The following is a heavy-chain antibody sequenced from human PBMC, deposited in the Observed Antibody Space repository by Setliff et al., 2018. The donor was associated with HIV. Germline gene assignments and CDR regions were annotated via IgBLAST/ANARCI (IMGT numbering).Heavy chain of an antibody. D-gene: IGHD6-13*01. J-gene: IGHJ4*02. Sequence: HWVRQAPGKGLEWVAFIRYDGSDKYYVDSVKGRFTVSRDNSKNTLYLQMNSLRPEDTALYYCAKDRLLDGSSWYYLDYWGQGTLVTVSS. CDR3: AKDRLLDGSSWYYLDY. V-gene: IGHV3-30*02. CDR2: IRYDGSDK.